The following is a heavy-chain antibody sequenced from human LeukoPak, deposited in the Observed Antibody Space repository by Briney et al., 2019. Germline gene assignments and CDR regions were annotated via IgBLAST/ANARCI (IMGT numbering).Heavy chain of an antibody. D-gene: IGHD3-22*01. CDR2: ISSSSSYI. J-gene: IGHJ3*02. V-gene: IGHV3-21*01. CDR1: GFTFSSYS. Sequence: GGSLRLSCAASGFTFSSYSMSWVRQAPGKGLEWVSSISSSSSYIYYADSVKGRFTISRDNAKNSLYLQMNSLRAEDTAVYYCARDPSPPEYYYDSSAAFDIWGQGTMVTVSS. CDR3: ARDPSPPEYYYDSSAAFDI.